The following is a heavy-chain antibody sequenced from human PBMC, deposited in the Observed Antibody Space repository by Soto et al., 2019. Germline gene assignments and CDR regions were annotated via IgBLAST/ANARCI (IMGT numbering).Heavy chain of an antibody. CDR2: ISGGGST. CDR3: ARQKGDIVARPPDH. CDR1: GFTFSGSA. J-gene: IGHJ4*02. V-gene: IGHV3-23*01. Sequence: EVQLSESGGGLVQPGGSLRLSCGGAGFTFSGSAVSWVRQAPGRGLEWVSGISGGGSTEYADSVKGRFGISRDNSKDTVYLYMNSLREDDTAVYYCARQKGDIVARPPDHWGQGMLVPVSS. D-gene: IGHD2-15*01.